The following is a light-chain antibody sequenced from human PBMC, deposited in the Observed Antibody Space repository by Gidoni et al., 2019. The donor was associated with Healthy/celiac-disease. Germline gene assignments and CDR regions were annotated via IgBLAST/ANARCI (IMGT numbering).Light chain of an antibody. J-gene: IGKJ3*01. CDR3: MQALQTPLT. V-gene: IGKV2-28*01. CDR2: LGS. Sequence: DIVMTQSPLSLPVTPGDPASISCRSSQSLLHSIGYNYLDWYLQKPGQSPQLLIYLGSNRASGVPDRFSGSGSGTDFTLKISRVEAEDVGVYYCMQALQTPLTFGPGTKVDIK. CDR1: QSLLHSIGYNY.